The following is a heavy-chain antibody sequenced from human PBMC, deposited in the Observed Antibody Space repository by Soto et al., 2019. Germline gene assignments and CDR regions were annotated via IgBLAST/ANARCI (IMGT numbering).Heavy chain of an antibody. CDR1: GGTFSSYA. V-gene: IGHV1-69*13. J-gene: IGHJ6*02. CDR2: IIPIFGTA. Sequence: SVKVSCKASGGTFSSYAISWVRQAPGQGLEWMGGIIPIFGTANYAQKFQGRVTITADESTSTAYMELSSLRSEDTAVYYCARDYWSSLYSSGRNGNYYYGMDVWGQGTTVTVSS. CDR3: ARDYWSSLYSSGRNGNYYYGMDV. D-gene: IGHD6-19*01.